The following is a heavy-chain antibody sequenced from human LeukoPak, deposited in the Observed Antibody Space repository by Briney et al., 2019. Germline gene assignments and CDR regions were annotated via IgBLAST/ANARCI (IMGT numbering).Heavy chain of an antibody. D-gene: IGHD4-23*01. J-gene: IGHJ4*02. CDR3: ARGTTVVTPGDY. CDR1: GYTFTGYY. V-gene: IGHV1-2*02. Sequence: ASVKVSRKASGYTFTGYYMHWVRQAPGQGLEWMGWINPNSGGTNYAQKFQGRVTMTRDTSISTAYMELSRLRSDDTAVYYCARGTTVVTPGDYWGQGTLVTVSS. CDR2: INPNSGGT.